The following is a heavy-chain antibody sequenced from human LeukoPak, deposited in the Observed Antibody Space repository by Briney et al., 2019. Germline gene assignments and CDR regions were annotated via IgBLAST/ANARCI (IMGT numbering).Heavy chain of an antibody. CDR3: ARGECLKFPCAFDI. J-gene: IGHJ3*02. D-gene: IGHD2-2*01. Sequence: GASVKVSCKASGYTFTRYGMSWVRQAPGQGLEWMGWISTYNGDTKYAQKLQGRVTMTRDASTSTAYMELRSLRSDDTAVYYCARGECLKFPCAFDIWGQGTMVTVSS. CDR2: ISTYNGDT. CDR1: GYTFTRYG. V-gene: IGHV1-18*01.